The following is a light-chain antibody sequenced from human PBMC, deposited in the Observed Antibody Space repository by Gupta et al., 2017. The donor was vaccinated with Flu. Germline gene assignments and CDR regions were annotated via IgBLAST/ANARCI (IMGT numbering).Light chain of an antibody. J-gene: IGKJ4*01. V-gene: IGKV3-15*01. CDR2: GAS. CDR1: QSVSSK. Sequence: PGTLSVSPGERATLPCRASQSVSSKLAWYQHKRGQAPRLLIYGASTRASGIPARFSGSGSGTEFTLTISSLQSEDFAVYHCQQYNDWPLSFGGGTKVEIK. CDR3: QQYNDWPLS.